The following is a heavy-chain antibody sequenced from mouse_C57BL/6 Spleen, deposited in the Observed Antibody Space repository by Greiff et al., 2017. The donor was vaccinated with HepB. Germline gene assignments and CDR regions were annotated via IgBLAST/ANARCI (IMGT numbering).Heavy chain of an antibody. J-gene: IGHJ3*01. D-gene: IGHD1-2*01. CDR1: GYTFTDYN. Sequence: VQLQQSGPELVKPGASVKIPCKASGYTFTDYNMDWVKQSHGKSLEWIGDINPNNGGTIYNQKFKGKATLTVDKSSSTAYMELRSLTSEDPAVYYCVVYYGEGFAYWGQGTLVTVSA. V-gene: IGHV1-18*01. CDR2: INPNNGGT. CDR3: VVYYGEGFAY.